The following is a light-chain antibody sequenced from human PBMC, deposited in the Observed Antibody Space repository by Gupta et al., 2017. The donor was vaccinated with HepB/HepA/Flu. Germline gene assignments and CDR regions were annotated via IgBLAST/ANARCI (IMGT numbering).Light chain of an antibody. CDR2: DVS. J-gene: IGLJ3*02. CDR1: SSDVGDYNY. Sequence: QSALTQPASVSGSPGQSITISCTGTSSDVGDYNYVSWYQHHPGKAPKLMIYDVSNRPSGVSIRFSVSKSGNTTSLTISVRQAEDEAEYYCTSNTTSSTHVFGGGTKLTVL. V-gene: IGLV2-14*03. CDR3: TSNTTSSTHV.